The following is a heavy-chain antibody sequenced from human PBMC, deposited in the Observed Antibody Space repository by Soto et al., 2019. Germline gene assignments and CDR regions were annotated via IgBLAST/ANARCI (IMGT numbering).Heavy chain of an antibody. CDR2: IGGLSGGT. J-gene: IGHJ6*02. CDR1: GFTFSTYA. D-gene: IGHD3-9*01. Sequence: EVQLLESGGGSVQPGGALRLSCVASGFTFSTYAMSWVRQAPGKGLEWVSGIGGLSGGTDYADSVKGRLTISRDNSKNTRYLQMNILRAEDTAVYFCAKVSILTESYHYYAMDVWGQGTTVTVSS. V-gene: IGHV3-23*01. CDR3: AKVSILTESYHYYAMDV.